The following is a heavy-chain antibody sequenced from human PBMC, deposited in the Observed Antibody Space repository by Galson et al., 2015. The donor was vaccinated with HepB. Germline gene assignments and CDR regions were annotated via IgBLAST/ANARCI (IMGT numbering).Heavy chain of an antibody. CDR2: ISWNSGSI. CDR3: AKSAAAYYYYGMDV. Sequence: SLRLSCAASGFTFDDYAMHWVRQAPGKGLEWVSGISWNSGSIGYADSVKGRFTISRDNAKNSLYLQMNSLRAEDTALYYCAKSAAAYYYYGMDVWGQGTTVTVSS. J-gene: IGHJ6*02. V-gene: IGHV3-9*01. D-gene: IGHD6-25*01. CDR1: GFTFDDYA.